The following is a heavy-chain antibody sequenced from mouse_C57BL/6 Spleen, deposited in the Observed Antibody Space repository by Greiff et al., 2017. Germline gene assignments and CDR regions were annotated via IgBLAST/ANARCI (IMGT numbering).Heavy chain of an antibody. CDR2: ISSGGDYI. J-gene: IGHJ2*01. CDR1: GFTFSSYA. D-gene: IGHD1-1*01. Sequence: EVKLMESGEGLVKPGGSLKLSCAASGFTFSSYAMSWVRQTPEKRLEWVAYISSGGDYIYYADTVKGRFTISRDNARNTLYLQMSSLKSEDTAMYYCTRELYGSDYWGQGTTLTVSS. CDR3: TRELYGSDY. V-gene: IGHV5-9-1*02.